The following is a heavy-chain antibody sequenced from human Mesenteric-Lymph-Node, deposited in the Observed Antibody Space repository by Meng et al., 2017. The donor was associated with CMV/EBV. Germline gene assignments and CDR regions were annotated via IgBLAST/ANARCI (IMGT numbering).Heavy chain of an antibody. V-gene: IGHV4-59*01. CDR2: IYYSGST. CDR1: GGSISSCY. Sequence: GSLRLSCTVSGGSISSCYWSWIRQPPGKGLEWIGYIYYSGSTNYNPSLKSRVTISVDTSKNQFSLKLSSVTAADTAIYYCMRGGGIGVAGYWGQGTLVTVSS. D-gene: IGHD6-19*01. J-gene: IGHJ4*02. CDR3: MRGGGIGVAGY.